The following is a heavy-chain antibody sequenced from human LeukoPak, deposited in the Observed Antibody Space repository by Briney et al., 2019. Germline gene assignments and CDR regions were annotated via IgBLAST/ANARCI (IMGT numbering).Heavy chain of an antibody. V-gene: IGHV3-9*01. D-gene: IGHD6-6*01. CDR1: GFTFDDYA. CDR2: ISWNSGSI. Sequence: GGSLRLSCAASGFTFDDYAMYWVRQAPGKGLEWVSGISWNSGSIGYADSVKGRFTISRDNAKNSLYLQMNSLRAEDTALYYCAKATYSSSSFNYFDYWGQGTLVTVSS. J-gene: IGHJ4*02. CDR3: AKATYSSSSFNYFDY.